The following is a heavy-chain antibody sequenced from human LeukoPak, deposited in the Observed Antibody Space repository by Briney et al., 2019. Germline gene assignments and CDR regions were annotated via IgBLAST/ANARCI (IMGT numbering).Heavy chain of an antibody. Sequence: GGSLRLSCEASGFSFSSYAMNWVHQAPGKGLEYVSAISSNGGSTYYADSVKGRFTISRDNSKNTLYLQMSSLRAEDTAVYYCVKASGGIQLWSTYDYWGQGTLVTVSS. CDR2: ISSNGGST. CDR3: VKASGGIQLWSTYDY. CDR1: GFSFSSYA. D-gene: IGHD5-18*01. V-gene: IGHV3-64D*06. J-gene: IGHJ4*02.